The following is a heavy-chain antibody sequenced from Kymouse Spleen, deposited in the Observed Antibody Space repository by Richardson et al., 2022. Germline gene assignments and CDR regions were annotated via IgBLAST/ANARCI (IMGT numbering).Heavy chain of an antibody. J-gene: IGHJ4*02. D-gene: IGHD1-26*01. V-gene: IGHV4-59*01. CDR2: IYYSGST. CDR1: GGSISSYY. CDR3: ARGGSYFDY. Sequence: QVQLQESGPGLVKPSETLSLTCTVSGGSISSYYWSWIRQPPGKGLEWIGYIYYSGSTNYNPSLKSRVTISVDTSKNQFSLKLSSVTAADTAVYYCARGGSYFDYWGQGTLVTVSS.